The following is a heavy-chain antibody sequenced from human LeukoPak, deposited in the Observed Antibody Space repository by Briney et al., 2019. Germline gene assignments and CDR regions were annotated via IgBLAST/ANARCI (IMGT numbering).Heavy chain of an antibody. D-gene: IGHD1-7*01. Sequence: ASVTVSCKASGYTFIDYFLHWVRHAPGQRLEWMGWINHRSGATRYAEKMQGRVTMTRGTAISTAYMDPSRMGSDDTAIYYCARAIGGTLGGAFDLWGQGTMVIVSS. CDR3: ARAIGGTLGGAFDL. J-gene: IGHJ3*01. CDR1: GYTFIDYF. V-gene: IGHV1-2*02. CDR2: INHRSGAT.